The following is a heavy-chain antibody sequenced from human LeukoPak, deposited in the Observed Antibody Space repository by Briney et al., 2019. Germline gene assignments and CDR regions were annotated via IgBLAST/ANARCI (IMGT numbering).Heavy chain of an antibody. CDR3: ARTTVTIKFDY. V-gene: IGHV1-46*01. CDR1: GYTFTSYY. CDR2: INPCGGST. Sequence: GASVTVSCKASGYTFTSYYIHWVRQAPGQGLEWMGIINPCGGSTSYAQKFQGRVTMTRDTSTSTVYMEPSSLRSEDTAVYYCARTTVTIKFDYWGQGTLVTVSS. D-gene: IGHD4-17*01. J-gene: IGHJ4*02.